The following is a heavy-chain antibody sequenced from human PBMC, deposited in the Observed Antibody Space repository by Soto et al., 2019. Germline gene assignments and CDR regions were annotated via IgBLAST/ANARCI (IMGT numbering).Heavy chain of an antibody. CDR3: TKGGYDLIYYFGMDV. CDR2: ISSDGDTI. J-gene: IGHJ6*02. Sequence: EVQLIESGGGWVQPGTSLRVSCAASGFTFHEYAMHWVRQAPGKGLEWVSGISSDGDTIAYADSVQGRFTVFRDNAKNSLYRQMTSLRAEDTALYYCTKGGYDLIYYFGMDVWGQGTTVTVSS. V-gene: IGHV3-9*01. D-gene: IGHD5-12*01. CDR1: GFTFHEYA.